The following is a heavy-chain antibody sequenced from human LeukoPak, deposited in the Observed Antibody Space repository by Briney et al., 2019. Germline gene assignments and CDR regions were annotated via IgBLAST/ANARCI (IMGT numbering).Heavy chain of an antibody. CDR1: GFTFSSYA. J-gene: IGHJ3*02. V-gene: IGHV3-23*01. Sequence: PGGSLRLSCAASGFTFSSYAMSWVRQAPGKGLEWVADQSDTGYYRNYVDSAKGRFTISRDNSKNTLWLQMNSLRAEDTAVYYCARKWHGGFDIWSQGTMVTVSS. CDR2: QSDTGYYR. D-gene: IGHD2-8*01. CDR3: ARKWHGGFDI.